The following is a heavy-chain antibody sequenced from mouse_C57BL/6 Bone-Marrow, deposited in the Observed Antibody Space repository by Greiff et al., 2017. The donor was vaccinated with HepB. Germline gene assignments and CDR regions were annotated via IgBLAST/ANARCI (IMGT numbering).Heavy chain of an antibody. V-gene: IGHV1-85*01. D-gene: IGHD3-2*02. CDR2: IYPRDGST. Sequence: QVQLKESGPELVKPGASVKLSCKASGYTFTSYDINWVKQRPGQGLEWIGWIYPRDGSTKYNEKFKGKATLTVDTSSSTAYMELHSLTSEDSAVYVWARRDSSGGFAYWGQGTLVTVSA. CDR3: ARRDSSGGFAY. J-gene: IGHJ3*01. CDR1: GYTFTSYD.